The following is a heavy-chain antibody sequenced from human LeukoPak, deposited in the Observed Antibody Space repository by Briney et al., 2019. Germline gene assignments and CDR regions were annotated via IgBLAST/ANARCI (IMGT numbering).Heavy chain of an antibody. CDR3: AGGRGDSGWWIPYFFDY. CDR2: INEDGSKK. D-gene: IGHD6-19*01. CDR1: GFTFSYFW. Sequence: PGGSLRLSCAASGFTFSYFWMTWVRQAPGKGLEWVANINEDGSKKYYVDSVKGRFTISRDNAKNSLYLQMNSLRVEDTAVYYCAGGRGDSGWWIPYFFDYWGQGNLITVSS. V-gene: IGHV3-7*01. J-gene: IGHJ4*02.